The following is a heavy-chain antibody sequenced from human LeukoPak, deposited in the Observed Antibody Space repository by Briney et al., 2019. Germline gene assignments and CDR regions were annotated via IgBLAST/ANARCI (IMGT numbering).Heavy chain of an antibody. CDR3: ARDPGYGLGVDYGDY. Sequence: GGSLRLSCAASGFTVSGNYISWVRQAPGKGLEWLSVIHRGGNTYYADSVKGRFTISRDSSKNTVFLQMDSLRAEDTAVYYCARDPGYGLGVDYGDYWGQGTLVTVSS. D-gene: IGHD3-10*01. J-gene: IGHJ4*02. CDR1: GFTVSGNY. V-gene: IGHV3-66*01. CDR2: IHRGGNT.